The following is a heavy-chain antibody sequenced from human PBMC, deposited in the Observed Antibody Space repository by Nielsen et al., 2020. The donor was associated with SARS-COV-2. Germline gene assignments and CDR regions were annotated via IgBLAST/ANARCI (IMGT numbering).Heavy chain of an antibody. CDR1: GFTLSNYK. Sequence: GESLKISCAASGFTLSNYKMHWVRQGPGKGLEWVARMKRDGSVTNYADSVKGRFTISRDNGGNTLYLQVNSLRAEDTAVYYCVREGDGYHSYYYGLDVWGRGTTVTVSS. CDR2: MKRDGSVT. V-gene: IGHV3-74*01. J-gene: IGHJ6*02. CDR3: VREGDGYHSYYYGLDV. D-gene: IGHD5-24*01.